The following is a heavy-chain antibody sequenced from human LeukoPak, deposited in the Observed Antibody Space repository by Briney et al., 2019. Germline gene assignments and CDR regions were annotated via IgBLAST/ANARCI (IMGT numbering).Heavy chain of an antibody. CDR3: SRDRSGLSAYMDV. J-gene: IGHJ6*03. CDR2: IKQDGSEK. CDR1: GFTFSNYW. V-gene: IGHV3-7*01. D-gene: IGHD1-14*01. Sequence: GGSLRLSCVASGFTFSNYWMSWVRQPPGKGLEWVANIKQDGSEKYYVDSVKGRFIISRDNDKNSLYLQMNSLRAEDTAVYYCSRDRSGLSAYMDVWGIGTTVTISS.